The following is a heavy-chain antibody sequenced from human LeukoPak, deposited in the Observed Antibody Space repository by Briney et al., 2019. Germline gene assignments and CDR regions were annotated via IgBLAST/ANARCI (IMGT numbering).Heavy chain of an antibody. CDR3: ARVAEAAAFDS. V-gene: IGHV3-21*06. CDR1: GFSFSNYS. D-gene: IGHD6-13*01. CDR2: ISGNSRYI. Sequence: GGSLRLSCAASGFSFSNYSMNWVRQAPGKGLEWVSSISGNSRYIYYADSMRGRFTISRDNAKNSLYLQMNSLKPEDTAVYYCARVAEAAAFDSWGQGTLVTVSS. J-gene: IGHJ4*02.